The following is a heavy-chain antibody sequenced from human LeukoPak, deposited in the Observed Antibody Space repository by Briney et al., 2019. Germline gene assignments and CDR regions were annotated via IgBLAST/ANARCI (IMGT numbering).Heavy chain of an antibody. J-gene: IGHJ6*04. D-gene: IGHD3-10*02. CDR1: GLTLSRYW. Sequence: GGSLRLSCAASGLTLSRYWMTWVRQAPGKGLEWVANINQDGNKKYYVDSVRGRFTISRDNAKNSLYLQMNSLRVEDTAVYYCAELGITMIGGVWGKGTTVTISS. CDR3: AELGITMIGGV. V-gene: IGHV3-7*01. CDR2: INQDGNKK.